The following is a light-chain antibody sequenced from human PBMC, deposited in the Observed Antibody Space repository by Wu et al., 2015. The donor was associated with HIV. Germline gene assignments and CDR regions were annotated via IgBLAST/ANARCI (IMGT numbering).Light chain of an antibody. V-gene: IGKV1-NL1*01. Sequence: KPRERTPKRSCSLLHPMLETGVEPRFRGSGSGTDYILTINSLQPEDFATYYCQQYYTTLWTFGQGTKVEIK. J-gene: IGKJ1*01. CDR3: QQYYTTLWT. CDR2: LHP.